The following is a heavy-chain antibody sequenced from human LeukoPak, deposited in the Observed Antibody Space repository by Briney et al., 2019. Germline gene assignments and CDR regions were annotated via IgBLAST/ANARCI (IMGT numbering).Heavy chain of an antibody. V-gene: IGHV4-39*01. CDR3: ARLGWWDS. CDR2: VYYSGST. Sequence: PSETLSLTCTVSRDSVSNDKCFWGWIRQPPGEGLEWIGSVYYSGSTYYNPSLNSRVTISVDTSKNQFSLKLSSVTAADTAVYYCARLGWWDSWGQGTLVTVSS. CDR1: RDSVSNDKCF. J-gene: IGHJ4*02. D-gene: IGHD2-15*01.